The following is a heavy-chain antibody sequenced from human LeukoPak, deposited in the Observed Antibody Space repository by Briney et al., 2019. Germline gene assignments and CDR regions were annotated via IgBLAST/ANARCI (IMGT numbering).Heavy chain of an antibody. CDR3: TMMYYGSGSYSYYYYGMDV. V-gene: IGHV3-15*01. Sequence: GGSLRLSCAASGFTFSNAWMSWVRQAPGKGLEWVGRIKSKTDGGTTDYAAPVKGRFTISRDDSKNTLYLQMNSLKTEGTAVYYCTMMYYGSGSYSYYYYGMDVWGKGTTVTVSS. CDR2: IKSKTDGGTT. CDR1: GFTFSNAW. D-gene: IGHD3-10*01. J-gene: IGHJ6*04.